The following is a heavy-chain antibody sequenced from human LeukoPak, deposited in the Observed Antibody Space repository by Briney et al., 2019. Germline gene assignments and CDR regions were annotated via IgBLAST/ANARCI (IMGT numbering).Heavy chain of an antibody. V-gene: IGHV3-23*01. CDR1: GVTLSSYA. Sequence: GGSLRLSCAASGVTLSSYAMSWARQAPGKGLEWVSGISSSGSGDNTYYADSVKGRFTISRDSSKNTLFLHMNTLRAEDTAVYYCANNRYSSRWRGAFDVWGQGTMVTVSS. CDR3: ANNRYSSRWRGAFDV. D-gene: IGHD6-13*01. CDR2: ISSSGSGDNT. J-gene: IGHJ3*01.